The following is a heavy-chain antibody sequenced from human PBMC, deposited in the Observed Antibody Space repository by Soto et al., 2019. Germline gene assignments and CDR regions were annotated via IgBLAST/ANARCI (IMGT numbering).Heavy chain of an antibody. CDR1: GGTFSSYA. CDR2: IIPIFGTA. Sequence: QVQLVQSGAEVKKPGSSVKVSCKASGGTFSSYAISWVRQAPGQGLEWMGGIIPIFGTANYAQKFQGRVTITADESTSTAYMELSSLRSEDTAVYYCASVNPLSSTSCCQWDAFDIWGQGTMVTVSS. D-gene: IGHD2-2*01. V-gene: IGHV1-69*01. CDR3: ASVNPLSSTSCCQWDAFDI. J-gene: IGHJ3*02.